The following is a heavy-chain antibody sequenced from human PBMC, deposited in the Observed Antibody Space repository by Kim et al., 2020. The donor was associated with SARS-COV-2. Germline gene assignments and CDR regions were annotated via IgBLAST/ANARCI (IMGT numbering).Heavy chain of an antibody. CDR2: ISYDGSNK. D-gene: IGHD3-9*01. Sequence: GGSLRLSCAASGFTFSSYGMHWVRQAPGKGLEWVAVISYDGSNKYYADSVKGRFTISRDNSKNTLYLQMNSLRAEDTAVYYCAKAMVRYFDWLLSPWGQGTLVTVSS. CDR3: AKAMVRYFDWLLSP. V-gene: IGHV3-30*18. CDR1: GFTFSSYG. J-gene: IGHJ5*02.